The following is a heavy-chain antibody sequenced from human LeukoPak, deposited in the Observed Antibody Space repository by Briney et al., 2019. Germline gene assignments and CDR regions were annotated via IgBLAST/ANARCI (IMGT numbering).Heavy chain of an antibody. D-gene: IGHD5-24*01. CDR2: ISAYNGNT. Sequence: ASVKVSCKASGYIFSSYGVNWVRQAPGQGLEWMGWISAYNGNTNYAQKLQGSVTMTTDTSTSTAYMELRSLRSDDTAVYYCARGSGVMATGNAFDIWGQGTMVTVSS. CDR1: GYIFSSYG. J-gene: IGHJ3*02. V-gene: IGHV1-18*01. CDR3: ARGSGVMATGNAFDI.